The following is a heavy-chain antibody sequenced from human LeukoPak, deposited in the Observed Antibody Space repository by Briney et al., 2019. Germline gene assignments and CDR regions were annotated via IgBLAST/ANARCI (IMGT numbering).Heavy chain of an antibody. J-gene: IGHJ3*01. Sequence: QTGGSQRLSCAASGFSFSSHNMHWVRQAPGQGPEWVASIRFDGSDKYYADSVQGRFTISRDNSKNTLYLQMNSLRLEDTSVYFCAKGRPRGWSIVGASCDFDVWGQGTMVTVSS. CDR3: AKGRPRGWSIVGASCDFDV. D-gene: IGHD1-26*01. V-gene: IGHV3-30*02. CDR2: IRFDGSDK. CDR1: GFSFSSHN.